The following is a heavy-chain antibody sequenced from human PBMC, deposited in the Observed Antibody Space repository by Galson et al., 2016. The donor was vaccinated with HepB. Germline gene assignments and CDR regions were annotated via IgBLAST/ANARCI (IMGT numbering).Heavy chain of an antibody. CDR2: VRGSGDNT. D-gene: IGHD6-13*01. CDR1: GFTFKNYA. Sequence: SLRLSCAASGFTFKNYAMNWVRQAPGKGLEWVSVVRGSGDNTYYADSVKGRLTISRDNSNNTLFLQMNSLRVEDTAVYYCAKGRSAIAAAGRNYWGQGTLVTVAS. J-gene: IGHJ4*02. V-gene: IGHV3-23*01. CDR3: AKGRSAIAAAGRNY.